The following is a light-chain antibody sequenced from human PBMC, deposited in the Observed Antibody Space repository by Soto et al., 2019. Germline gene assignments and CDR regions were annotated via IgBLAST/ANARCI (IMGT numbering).Light chain of an antibody. CDR2: DVT. CDR1: SSDIGRYDY. Sequence: QSALTQPRSVSGSHGQSVTISCTGTSSDIGRYDYVSWYQHHPGKAPKLIIYDVTTRPSGVPDRFSGSKSGNTASLAISGLQPEDEADYYCCSYAGSFNLIFGGGTKVTVL. V-gene: IGLV2-11*01. J-gene: IGLJ2*01. CDR3: CSYAGSFNLI.